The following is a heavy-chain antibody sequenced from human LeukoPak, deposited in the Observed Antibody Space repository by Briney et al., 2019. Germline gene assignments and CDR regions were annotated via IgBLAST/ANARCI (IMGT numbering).Heavy chain of an antibody. V-gene: IGHV3-23*01. Sequence: SGGSLRLSCAASGFTFSSYGMSWVRQAPGKGLEWISAMSGSGGSTYYADSVKGRFTISRDNSKNTLYLQMNSLRVEDTAVYYCAKDYEPLVGVHRWGDWFDPWGQGTLVTVSS. J-gene: IGHJ5*02. D-gene: IGHD1-26*01. CDR1: GFTFSSYG. CDR3: AKDYEPLVGVHRWGDWFDP. CDR2: MSGSGGST.